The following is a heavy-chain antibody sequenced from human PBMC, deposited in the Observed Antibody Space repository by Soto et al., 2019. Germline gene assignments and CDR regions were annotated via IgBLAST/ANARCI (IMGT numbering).Heavy chain of an antibody. CDR2: IYHSGST. CDR1: GGSISSGGYS. J-gene: IGHJ6*02. CDR3: ARGSYSSSSGYGMDV. V-gene: IGHV4-30-2*01. Sequence: TLSLTCAVSGGSISSGGYSWSWIRQPPGKGLEWIGYIYHSGSTYYNPSLKSRVTISVDRSKNQFSLKLSSVTAADTAVYYCARGSYSSSSGYGMDVWGQGTTVTVYS. D-gene: IGHD6-13*01.